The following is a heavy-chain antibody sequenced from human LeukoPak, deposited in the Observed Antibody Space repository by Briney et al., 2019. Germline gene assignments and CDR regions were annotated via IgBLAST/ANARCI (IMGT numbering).Heavy chain of an antibody. CDR1: GYTFTGYH. J-gene: IGHJ5*02. CDR3: ARGDKKENHYGPSGYFDP. V-gene: IGHV1-2*02. Sequence: ASVKVSCKASGYTFTGYHIHWVRQAPGQGLERMGWINPNSGGTNFAPKFHGRVSMTRDSYISTAYMELSSLRSDDTAVYYCARGDKKENHYGPSGYFDPWGQGTLVTVSS. CDR2: INPNSGGT. D-gene: IGHD4-17*01.